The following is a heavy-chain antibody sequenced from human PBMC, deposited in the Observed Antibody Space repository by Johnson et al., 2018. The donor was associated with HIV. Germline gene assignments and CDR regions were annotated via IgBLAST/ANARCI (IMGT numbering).Heavy chain of an antibody. D-gene: IGHD2-8*01. V-gene: IGHV3-7*01. J-gene: IGHJ3*02. CDR3: AKDHLIRAIDI. Sequence: VQLVESGGGVVQPGRSLRLSCAASGFPFGGYWMAWVRQAPGKGLEWVASMNQGSEKYYVDSVKGRFTISRDSPKNSLFLQMNSLRPEDTAVYYCAKDHLIRAIDIWGQGTMVTVSS. CDR2: MNQGSEK. CDR1: GFPFGGYW.